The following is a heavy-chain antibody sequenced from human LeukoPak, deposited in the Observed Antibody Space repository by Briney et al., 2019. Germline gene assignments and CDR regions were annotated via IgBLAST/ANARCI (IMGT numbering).Heavy chain of an antibody. CDR2: ISAGGDLT. Sequence: PGGSLRLSCAASGFTFDDYAMHWVRQAPGKGLEWVSGISAGGDLTFHADPVKGRFTISRDNSKNTLYLQMNSLRADDTAEYYCAKSLLTTASGTGRAFDLWGQGTMVTVSS. D-gene: IGHD1-26*01. V-gene: IGHV3-23*01. CDR1: GFTFDDYA. CDR3: AKSLLTTASGTGRAFDL. J-gene: IGHJ3*01.